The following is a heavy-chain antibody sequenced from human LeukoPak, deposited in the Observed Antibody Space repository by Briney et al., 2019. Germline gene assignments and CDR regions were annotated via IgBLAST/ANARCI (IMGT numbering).Heavy chain of an antibody. V-gene: IGHV4-34*01. D-gene: IGHD1-26*01. Sequence: SETLSLTCAVFGGSFSDYYWSWIRQPPGKGLEWVGEINHSGSTNNNPSLKSRVTISVDTSKDQFSLELSSVTAADTAVYYCARGPTVVGAGSWFDPWGQGTLVTVSS. CDR2: INHSGST. CDR1: GGSFSDYY. CDR3: ARGPTVVGAGSWFDP. J-gene: IGHJ5*02.